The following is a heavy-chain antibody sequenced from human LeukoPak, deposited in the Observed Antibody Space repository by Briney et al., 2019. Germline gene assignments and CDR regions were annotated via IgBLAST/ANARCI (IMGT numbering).Heavy chain of an antibody. CDR2: VTHSGST. D-gene: IGHD2-15*01. J-gene: IGHJ5*02. Sequence: PSKTLTLTCAVDGGSFSGYYWSWIPQPPGKGLEWVGEVTHSGSTNYNPSIKSRVTISVDTSKNQFSLKLSSVTAADTAVYYCARGADIVVVVAATDNWFDPWGQGTLVTVSS. V-gene: IGHV4-34*01. CDR3: ARGADIVVVVAATDNWFDP. CDR1: GGSFSGYY.